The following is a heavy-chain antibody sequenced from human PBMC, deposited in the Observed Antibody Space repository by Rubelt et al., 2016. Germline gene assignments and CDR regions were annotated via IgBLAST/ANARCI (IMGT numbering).Heavy chain of an antibody. Sequence: QLVESGGGLVKPGGSLRLSCAASGLTFSSYSMNWVRQAPGKGLEWVSFISSSSSDIYYADSVKGRFTISRDNSKNTLYLQMNSLRAEDTAVYYCARPYTPHYGGRPGGGALDIWGQGTMVTVSS. CDR1: GLTFSSYS. V-gene: IGHV3-21*01. D-gene: IGHD4-23*01. J-gene: IGHJ3*02. CDR2: ISSSSSDI. CDR3: ARPYTPHYGGRPGGGALDI.